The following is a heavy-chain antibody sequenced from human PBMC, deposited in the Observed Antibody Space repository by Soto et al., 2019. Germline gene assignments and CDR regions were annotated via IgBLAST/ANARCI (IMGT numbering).Heavy chain of an antibody. CDR3: ATPACGDSCYSVL. J-gene: IGHJ2*01. CDR1: GGTFSSHT. V-gene: IGHV1-69*08. CDR2: IIPALGTA. Sequence: QDQLVQSGAEVKKPGSSVKVSCKASGGTFSSHTFSWVRQAPGQGLEWMGRIIPALGTATYAQKFQGRVTFPADDRAPPVYMKLTTLRSEDPAVYSWATPACGDSCYSVLGGGGPRVTVPP. D-gene: IGHD4-17*01.